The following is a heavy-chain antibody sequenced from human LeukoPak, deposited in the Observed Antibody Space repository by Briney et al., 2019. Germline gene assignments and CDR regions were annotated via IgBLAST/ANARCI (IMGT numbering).Heavy chain of an antibody. CDR2: IKHDGSEE. V-gene: IGHV3-7*01. J-gene: IGHJ4*02. CDR1: GLSISGQW. CDR3: GYTNNFYH. Sequence: GESLRLSCVASGLSISGQWMNLVRQAPGQGLEWVANIKHDGSEEYYVDSVKGRFTISRDDGRNSVSLQMNSVRAEDTAVYYCGYTNNFYHWGQGTLVVVSS. D-gene: IGHD3-16*02.